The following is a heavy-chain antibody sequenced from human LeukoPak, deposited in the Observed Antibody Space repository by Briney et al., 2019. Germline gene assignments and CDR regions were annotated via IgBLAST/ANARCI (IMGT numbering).Heavy chain of an antibody. Sequence: ESGPALVKPTQPLTLTCTFSGFPLRTSGMCVSWIRQPPGKALEWLARIDWDDDKYYSTYLKTRLTISKDTSKDQVVLTMTNMDPVDTATYYCAHSPVLDVDYFDYWGQGTLVTVSS. CDR2: IDWDDDK. D-gene: IGHD3-16*01. CDR1: GFPLRTSGMC. CDR3: AHSPVLDVDYFDY. V-gene: IGHV2-70*11. J-gene: IGHJ4*02.